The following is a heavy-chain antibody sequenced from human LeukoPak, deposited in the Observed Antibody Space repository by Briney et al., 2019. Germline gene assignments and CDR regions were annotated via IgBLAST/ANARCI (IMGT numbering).Heavy chain of an antibody. V-gene: IGHV4-30-2*01. Sequence: SETLSLTCAVSGGSISSGGYSWSWIRRPPGKGLEWIGYIYHSGSTYYNPSLKSRVTISVDRSKNQFSLKPSSVTAADTAVYYCARSGCSSSWRNATFDYWGQGTLVTVSS. CDR3: ARSGCSSSWRNATFDY. D-gene: IGHD6-13*01. CDR1: GGSISSGGYS. CDR2: IYHSGST. J-gene: IGHJ4*02.